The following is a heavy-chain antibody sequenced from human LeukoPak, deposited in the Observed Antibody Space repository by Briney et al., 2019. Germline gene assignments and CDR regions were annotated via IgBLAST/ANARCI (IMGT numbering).Heavy chain of an antibody. CDR2: INPNSGGT. Sequence: ASVKVSCKASGYTFTGYYMHWVRQAPGQGLEWMGWINPNSGGTNYAQTFQGRVTMTRDTSISTAYMELSRLRSDDTAVYYCARNDDLNWGQGTLVTVSS. V-gene: IGHV1-2*02. D-gene: IGHD3-16*01. CDR1: GYTFTGYY. CDR3: ARNDDLN. J-gene: IGHJ4*02.